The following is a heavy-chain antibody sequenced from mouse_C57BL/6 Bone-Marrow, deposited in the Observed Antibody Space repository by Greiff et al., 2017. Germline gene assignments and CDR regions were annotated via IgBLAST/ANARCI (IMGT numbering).Heavy chain of an antibody. CDR2: IHPYDSDT. CDR1: GYTFTDYW. J-gene: IGHJ4*01. CDR3: AIFAMDY. Sequence: VQLQQPGAELVKPGASVKVSCKASGYTFTDYWMHWVKQRPGQGLEWIGRIHPYDSDTNYNQKFKGKATLTVDKSSSTAYMQLSSLTSEDSAVYYCAIFAMDYWGQGTSVTVSS. V-gene: IGHV1-74*01.